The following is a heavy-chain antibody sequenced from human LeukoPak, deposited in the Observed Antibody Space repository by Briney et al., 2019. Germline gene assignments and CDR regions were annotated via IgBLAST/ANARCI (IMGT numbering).Heavy chain of an antibody. Sequence: SVKVSCKASGGTFSSYAISWVRQAPGQGLEWMGGIIPIFGTANYAQKLQGRVTMTTDTSTSTAYMELRSLRSDDTAVYYCARKSNYDFWSGPTNYYYYMDVWGKGTTVTVSS. CDR1: GGTFSSYA. CDR3: ARKSNYDFWSGPTNYYYYMDV. J-gene: IGHJ6*03. D-gene: IGHD3-3*01. CDR2: IIPIFGTA. V-gene: IGHV1-69*05.